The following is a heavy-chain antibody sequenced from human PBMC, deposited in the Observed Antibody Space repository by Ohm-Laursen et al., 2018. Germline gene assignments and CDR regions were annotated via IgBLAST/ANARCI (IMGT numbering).Heavy chain of an antibody. D-gene: IGHD3-22*01. J-gene: IGHJ5*02. Sequence: TLSLTCSVSGGSISSYYWSWIRQPAGKGLEWIGRIYTSGSTNYNPSLKSRVTMSVDTSKNQFSLKLSSVTAADTAVYYCARDYSVVDPFDPWGQGTLVTVSS. CDR2: IYTSGST. V-gene: IGHV4-4*07. CDR1: GGSISSYY. CDR3: ARDYSVVDPFDP.